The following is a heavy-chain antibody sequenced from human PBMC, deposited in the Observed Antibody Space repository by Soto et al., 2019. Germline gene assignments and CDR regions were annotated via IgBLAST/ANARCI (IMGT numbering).Heavy chain of an antibody. CDR3: ARDPFYCSGGSCYHALDV. CDR2: ISNDGSNK. J-gene: IGHJ6*02. CDR1: GFTFSYYA. D-gene: IGHD2-15*01. Sequence: QEQLVESGGGVVQPGRSLRLSCETSGFTFSYYAMHWVRQAPGKGLEWVAVISNDGSNKYYADSVKGRFTISRDNSKSTVYLQMNSLRAEDTAVYYCARDPFYCSGGSCYHALDVWGQGTTVTVSS. V-gene: IGHV3-30-3*01.